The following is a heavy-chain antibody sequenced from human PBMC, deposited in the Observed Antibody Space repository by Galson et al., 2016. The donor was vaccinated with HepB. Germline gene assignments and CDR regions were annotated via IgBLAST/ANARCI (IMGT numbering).Heavy chain of an antibody. D-gene: IGHD3-10*01. J-gene: IGHJ6*02. CDR2: IPYDGSEN. CDR3: ARGATSYGRYYYGLDL. V-gene: IGHV3-30*04. CDR1: GYVFSTYA. Sequence: SLRLSCAGSGYVFSTYAMHWVRQAPGKGLEWVAVIPYDGSENYYANPVKGRFTISRDNSKNTLYLQMNSLRPRDSAVYYCARGATSYGRYYYGLDLWGQGTTVSVSS.